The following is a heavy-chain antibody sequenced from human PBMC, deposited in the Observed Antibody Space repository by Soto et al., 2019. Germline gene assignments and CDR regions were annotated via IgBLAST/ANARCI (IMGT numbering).Heavy chain of an antibody. V-gene: IGHV3-30*18. CDR1: GFTFSSYG. Sequence: LRLSCAASGFTFSSYGMHWVRQAPGKGLEWVAVISYDGSNKYYADSVKGRFTISRDNSKNTLYLQMNSLRAEDTAVYYCAKISAARLEKEGFDYWGQGTLVTVSS. CDR2: ISYDGSNK. D-gene: IGHD6-6*01. CDR3: AKISAARLEKEGFDY. J-gene: IGHJ4*02.